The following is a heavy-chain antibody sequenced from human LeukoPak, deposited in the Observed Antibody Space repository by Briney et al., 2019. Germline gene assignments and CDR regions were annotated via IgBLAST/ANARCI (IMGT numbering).Heavy chain of an antibody. CDR3: ATGSAAIHWPPFDY. CDR1: GFTFSSYG. Sequence: GSLRLSCAASGFTFSSYGMHWVRQAPGKGLEWVAVIWYDGSNKYYADSVKGRFTISRDNSKNTLYLQMNSLRAEDTAVYYCATGSAAIHWPPFDYWGQGTLVTVSS. D-gene: IGHD6-13*01. CDR2: IWYDGSNK. V-gene: IGHV3-33*08. J-gene: IGHJ4*02.